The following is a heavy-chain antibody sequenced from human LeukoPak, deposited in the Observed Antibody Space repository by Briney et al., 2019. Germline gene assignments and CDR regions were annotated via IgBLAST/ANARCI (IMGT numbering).Heavy chain of an antibody. CDR2: IDWHDNK. Sequence: GSGPTLVNPTQTLTLTCTFSGFSLRTRGMCMSWIRQPPGKALEWLSRIDWHDNKYYSTSLKTRITISKDTAKNQVVLTMTNMDPVDTATYYCARTLSSSRSGFDYWGQGTLVTVSS. V-gene: IGHV2-70*11. CDR1: GFSLRTRGMC. J-gene: IGHJ4*02. CDR3: ARTLSSSRSGFDY. D-gene: IGHD2-2*01.